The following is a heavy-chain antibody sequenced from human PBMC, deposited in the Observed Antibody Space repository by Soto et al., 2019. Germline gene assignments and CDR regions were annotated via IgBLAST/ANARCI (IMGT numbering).Heavy chain of an antibody. CDR2: ISYDGNNI. V-gene: IGHV3-30-3*01. CDR1: GFTFSIHA. J-gene: IGHJ6*02. Sequence: QVQLVESGGGVVQPGRSLRLSCAASGFTFSIHAMHWVRQAPGKGLEWVAVISYDGNNIVYADSVKGRFTISRDNSENTLSLQMNRQREEDTGVYYCARRDSYGGPNNCGMDVWGQGTTVTV. D-gene: IGHD5-18*01. CDR3: ARRDSYGGPNNCGMDV.